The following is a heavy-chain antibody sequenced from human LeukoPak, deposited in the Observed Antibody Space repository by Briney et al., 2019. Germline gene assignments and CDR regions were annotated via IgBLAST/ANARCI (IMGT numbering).Heavy chain of an antibody. CDR1: GYTLTELS. D-gene: IGHD1-26*01. Sequence: ASVKVSCKVFGYTLTELSMHWVRQAPGKGLEWMGGFDPEDGETIYAQKFQGRVTTTEDTSTDTAYMELSSLRSEDTAVYYCASWELSLKGFDYWGQGTLVTVSS. V-gene: IGHV1-24*01. CDR3: ASWELSLKGFDY. J-gene: IGHJ4*02. CDR2: FDPEDGET.